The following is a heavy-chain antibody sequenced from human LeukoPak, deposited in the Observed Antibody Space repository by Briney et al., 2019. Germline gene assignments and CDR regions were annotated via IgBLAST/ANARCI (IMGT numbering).Heavy chain of an antibody. CDR3: ARDHNQWLVRYYYYGMDV. Sequence: ASVKVSCKASGYTFTSYGISWVRQAPGQGLEWMGWISAYNGNTNYAQKLQGRVTMTTDTSTSTAYMELRSLRSDDTAVYYCARDHNQWLVRYYYYGMDVWGQGTTVTVS. D-gene: IGHD6-19*01. V-gene: IGHV1-18*01. J-gene: IGHJ6*02. CDR2: ISAYNGNT. CDR1: GYTFTSYG.